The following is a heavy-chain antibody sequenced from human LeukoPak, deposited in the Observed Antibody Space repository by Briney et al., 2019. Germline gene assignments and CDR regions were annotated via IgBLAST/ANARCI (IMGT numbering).Heavy chain of an antibody. J-gene: IGHJ6*02. CDR2: MNPNSGNT. D-gene: IGHD3-22*01. Sequence: ASVKVSCKASGYTFTSYDINWVRQATGQGLEWMGWMNPNSGNTGYAQKFQGRVTMTRNTSISTAYMELSSLRSEDTAVYYCARDSSGYYWGYYSMDVWGQGTTVTVSS. CDR3: ARDSSGYYWGYYSMDV. CDR1: GYTFTSYD. V-gene: IGHV1-8*01.